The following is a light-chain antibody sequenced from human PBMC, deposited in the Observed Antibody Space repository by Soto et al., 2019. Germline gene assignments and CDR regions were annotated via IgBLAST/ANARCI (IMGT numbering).Light chain of an antibody. J-gene: IGLJ3*02. Sequence: QSVLTQPPSASGSPGKSVTISCTGTSSDVGGSNFVSWYQQHPGKAPKLMIYEVSKRPSGVPDRFSGSKSGNTASLTVSGLQAEDEADYCSSYAGGNTVVFGSNTVVFGGGTQLTVL. CDR1: SSDVGGSNF. V-gene: IGLV2-8*01. CDR3: SSYAGGNTVVFGSNTVV. CDR2: EVS.